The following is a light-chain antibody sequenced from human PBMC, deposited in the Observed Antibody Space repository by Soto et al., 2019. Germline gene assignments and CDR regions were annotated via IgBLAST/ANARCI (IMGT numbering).Light chain of an antibody. V-gene: IGKV1-13*02. CDR2: DAS. CDR3: QQFNSYPYT. CDR1: QGISSA. Sequence: AIQLTQSPSSLSASVGDRVTITCRASQGISSALAWYQQKPGKAPKLLIYDASSLESGFPSRFSGSGSGTDFNLNIRSLQPEDFATYYCQQFNSYPYTFGQGTKLEIK. J-gene: IGKJ2*01.